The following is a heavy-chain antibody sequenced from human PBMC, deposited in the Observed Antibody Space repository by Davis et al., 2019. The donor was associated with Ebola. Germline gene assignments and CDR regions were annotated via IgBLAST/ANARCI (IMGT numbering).Heavy chain of an antibody. CDR1: GGSISSYY. CDR3: ARAPYFDWLLSGYFDY. Sequence: MPSETLSLTCTVSGGSISSYYWSWIRQPPGKGLEWIGYIYYSGSTNYNPSLKSRVTISVDTSKNQFSLKLSSVTAADTAVYYCARAPYFDWLLSGYFDYWGQGTLVTVSS. CDR2: IYYSGST. J-gene: IGHJ4*02. V-gene: IGHV4-59*01. D-gene: IGHD3-9*01.